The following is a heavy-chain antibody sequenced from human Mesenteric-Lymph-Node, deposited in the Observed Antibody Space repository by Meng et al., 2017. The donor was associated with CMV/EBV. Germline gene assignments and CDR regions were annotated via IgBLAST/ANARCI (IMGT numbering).Heavy chain of an antibody. V-gene: IGHV3-74*01. D-gene: IGHD2-2*01. CDR3: AKDFRNYQLYYFDD. CDR1: FTFSKYW. J-gene: IGHJ4*02. Sequence: GGSLRLSCAATFTFSKYWMHWVRQAPGKGLVWVSRIISDEGTTIYADSVKGRFTISRDNAKNSLYLQMNSLRAEDMALYYCAKDFRNYQLYYFDDWGQGTLVTVSS. CDR2: IISDEGTT.